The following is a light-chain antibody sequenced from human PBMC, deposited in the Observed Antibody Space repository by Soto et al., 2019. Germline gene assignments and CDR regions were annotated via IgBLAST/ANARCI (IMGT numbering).Light chain of an antibody. J-gene: IGKJ1*01. V-gene: IGKV3-15*01. CDR1: ETVATN. CDR2: GAS. Sequence: LRTPTPGPLVVFPGDRATLSCWPSETVATNLAWYQQKPGQAPRLLISGASTRAAGISDRFRGSGSGTEFTLTISSLRSEHSAIYYCQQYFEWPPMTFGQGTKVDI. CDR3: QQYFEWPPMT.